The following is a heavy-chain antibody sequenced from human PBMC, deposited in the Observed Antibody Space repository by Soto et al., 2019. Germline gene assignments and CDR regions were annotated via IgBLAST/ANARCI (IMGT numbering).Heavy chain of an antibody. V-gene: IGHV4-34*01. Sequence: SETLSLTCAVYGGSFSGYYWSWIRQPPGKGLEWIGEINHSGSTNYNPSLKSRVTISVDTSKNQFSLKLSSVTAADTAVYYCAGQEGGATIVVVTAIPGGWFDPWGQGTLVTVSS. CDR3: AGQEGGATIVVVTAIPGGWFDP. J-gene: IGHJ5*02. CDR1: GGSFSGYY. CDR2: INHSGST. D-gene: IGHD2-21*02.